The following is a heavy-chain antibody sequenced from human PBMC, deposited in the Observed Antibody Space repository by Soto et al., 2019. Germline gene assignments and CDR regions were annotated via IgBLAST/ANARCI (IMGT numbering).Heavy chain of an antibody. D-gene: IGHD6-19*01. CDR3: ARRGAGFDI. J-gene: IGHJ3*02. V-gene: IGHV3-74*01. CDR1: GFTFSNYW. Sequence: EVQLVESGGGLVQPGGSLPLPCPASGFTFSNYWMHWVRQAPGKGLVWVSRINSDGSGTTYPDSVKARFTISRDNAKNTLYLEMNSLRDEDTAVYYCARRGAGFDIWGQGTMVTVSS. CDR2: INSDGSGT.